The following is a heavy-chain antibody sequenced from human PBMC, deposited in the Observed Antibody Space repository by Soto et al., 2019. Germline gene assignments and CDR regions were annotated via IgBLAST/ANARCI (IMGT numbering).Heavy chain of an antibody. Sequence: SETLSLTCTVSSGSITGYYWSWVRQPPGKGLQWIGYIYYSGTHNYNPSLSSRLTISVDTSKNLFSLELNSVTAADTAVYYCARVQMATLYFDDWGQGTLVTVSS. CDR3: ARVQMATLYFDD. V-gene: IGHV4-59*01. CDR2: IYYSGTH. CDR1: SGSITGYY. J-gene: IGHJ4*02.